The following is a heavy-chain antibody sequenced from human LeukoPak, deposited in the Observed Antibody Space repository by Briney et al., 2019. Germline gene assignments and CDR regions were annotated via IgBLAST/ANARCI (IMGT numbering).Heavy chain of an antibody. CDR2: INHSGST. V-gene: IGHV4-34*01. CDR1: GGSFNGYY. CDR3: ARGGTLAVVGGAGDY. J-gene: IGHJ4*02. Sequence: SETLSLTCAVYGGSFNGYYWKWIRQPPGKGLEWIGEINHSGSTNYNPSLKSRVTISVDRSKNQFSLNLSAVTAAVTGVYSCARGGTLAVVGGAGDYWGKGSLVTVSS. D-gene: IGHD1-14*01.